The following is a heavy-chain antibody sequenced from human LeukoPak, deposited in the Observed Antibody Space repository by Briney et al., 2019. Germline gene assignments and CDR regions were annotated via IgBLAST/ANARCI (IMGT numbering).Heavy chain of an antibody. CDR3: ARDRRYYGDYYFYGLDV. Sequence: PGGSLRLSCEASGFTFSNYWIHWVRQAPGKGLVWVSRISDHGSTTTYADSVKGRFTISRDIARNSLYLQMNSLRDEDSAVYYCARDRRYYGDYYFYGLDVWGQGTTVTVSS. D-gene: IGHD4-17*01. J-gene: IGHJ6*02. CDR2: ISDHGSTT. V-gene: IGHV3-74*03. CDR1: GFTFSNYW.